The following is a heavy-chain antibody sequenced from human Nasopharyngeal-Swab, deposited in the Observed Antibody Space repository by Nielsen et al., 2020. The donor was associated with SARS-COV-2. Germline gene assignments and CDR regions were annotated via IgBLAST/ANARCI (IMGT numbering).Heavy chain of an antibody. Sequence: WIRQPPGKGLEWIGSIYHSGSTYYNPSLKSRVTISADTSKNQFSLKLSSVTAADTAVYYCAREGAGSETIYYYYYMDVWGKGTTVTVSS. V-gene: IGHV4-39*07. J-gene: IGHJ6*03. D-gene: IGHD1-14*01. CDR2: IYHSGST. CDR3: AREGAGSETIYYYYYMDV.